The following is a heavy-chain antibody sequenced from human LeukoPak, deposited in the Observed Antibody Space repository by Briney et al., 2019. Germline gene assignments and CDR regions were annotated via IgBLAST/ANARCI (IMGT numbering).Heavy chain of an antibody. CDR3: GKRFELTVAVTAFTQ. V-gene: IGHV3-64D*09. CDR1: GFTFRSYA. CDR2: ISSNGGST. J-gene: IGHJ4*02. D-gene: IGHD6-19*01. Sequence: GGSLRLSCSASGFTFRSYAMYWVRQAPGKGLEYVSAISSNGGSTYYADSVKGRFTISRDNSKNTLYLQMSSLRPEDTAVYYCGKRFELTVAVTAFTQGGEETRVTAPS.